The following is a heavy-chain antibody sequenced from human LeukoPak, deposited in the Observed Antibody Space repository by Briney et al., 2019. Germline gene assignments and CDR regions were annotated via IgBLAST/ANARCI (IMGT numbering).Heavy chain of an antibody. CDR2: IYENGGTT. CDR3: AKRGGNYGPFDY. V-gene: IGHV3-23*01. J-gene: IGHJ4*02. CDR1: GFTFRSHA. D-gene: IGHD1-26*01. Sequence: PGGSLRLSCVGSGFTFRSHAMSWVRQAPEKGLEFVSGIYENGGTTYYADSVKGRFTISRDNSKTTLYLQMNSLRAEDTAVYYCAKRGGNYGPFDYWGQGTLATVSS.